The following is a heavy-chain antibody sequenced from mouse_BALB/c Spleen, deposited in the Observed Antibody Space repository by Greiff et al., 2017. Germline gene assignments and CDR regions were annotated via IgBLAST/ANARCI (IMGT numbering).Heavy chain of an antibody. Sequence: DLVKPGASVKLSCRASGYTFTSYWINWIKQRPGQGLEWIGRIAPGSGSTYYNEMFKGKATLTVDKSSSTAYIQLSSLSSEDSAVYFCARCEYYAMDYWGQGTSVTVSS. CDR1: GYTFTSYW. CDR3: ARCEYYAMDY. CDR2: IAPGSGST. V-gene: IGHV1S41*01. J-gene: IGHJ4*01.